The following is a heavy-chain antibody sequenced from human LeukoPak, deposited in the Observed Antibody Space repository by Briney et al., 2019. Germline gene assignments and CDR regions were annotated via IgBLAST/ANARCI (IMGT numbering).Heavy chain of an antibody. D-gene: IGHD3-10*02. Sequence: GGSLRLSCAASGFTFSSYGMHWVRQAPGKGLEWVAVIWYDGSNKYYADSVKGRFTISRDNSKNTLYLQMNSLRAEDTAVYYCAKDAMFYFDYWGQGTLSPSPQ. J-gene: IGHJ4*02. CDR3: AKDAMFYFDY. CDR1: GFTFSSYG. CDR2: IWYDGSNK. V-gene: IGHV3-33*06.